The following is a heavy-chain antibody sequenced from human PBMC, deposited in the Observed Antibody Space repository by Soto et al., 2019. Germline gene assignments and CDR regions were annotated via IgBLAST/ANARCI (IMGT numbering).Heavy chain of an antibody. CDR3: ARGQVVAAQH. V-gene: IGHV4-59*12. CDR2: IYYDGTA. D-gene: IGHD2-15*01. J-gene: IGHJ4*02. Sequence: SETLSLTCTVSGGSFSPNYWSWIRQPLGKGLEWVGYIYYDGTASHNPSLKSRVTISVDRSKNQFSLKLSSVTAADTAVYYCARGQVVAAQHWGQGTLVTVSS. CDR1: GGSFSPNY.